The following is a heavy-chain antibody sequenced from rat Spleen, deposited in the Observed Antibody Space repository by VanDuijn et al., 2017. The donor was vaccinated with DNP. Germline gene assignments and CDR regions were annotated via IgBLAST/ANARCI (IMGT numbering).Heavy chain of an antibody. V-gene: IGHV5S10*01. Sequence: EVRLVESGGGLVQPGRSLKLSCLASGFTFSNYGMNWIRQAPKKGLEWVATIIYDGSRTYYRNSVKGRFTISRDNAKSTLYLQMDSLRSEDTATYYCTTFEGRDAWGQGTSVTVSS. D-gene: IGHD1-11*01. CDR1: GFTFSNYG. J-gene: IGHJ4*01. CDR2: IIYDGSRT. CDR3: TTFEGRDA.